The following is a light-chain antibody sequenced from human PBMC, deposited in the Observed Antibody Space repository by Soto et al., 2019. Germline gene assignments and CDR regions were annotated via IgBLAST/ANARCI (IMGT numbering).Light chain of an antibody. Sequence: QSVLTQPPSASGSPGQSVTISSTGTSSDIGGYNFVSWYQQHPGKAPKLIIYEVNNRPSGVPDRFSGSKSGNTASLTVCGLQADDEGDYYCSSYAGTNNLGVFGGGTKLTVL. CDR3: SSYAGTNNLGV. V-gene: IGLV2-8*01. CDR2: EVN. J-gene: IGLJ3*02. CDR1: SSDIGGYNF.